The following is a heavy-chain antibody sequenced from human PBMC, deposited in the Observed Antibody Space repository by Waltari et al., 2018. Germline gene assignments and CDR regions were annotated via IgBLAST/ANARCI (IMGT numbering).Heavy chain of an antibody. CDR2: VDPEDGET. D-gene: IGHD6-13*01. CDR1: GYTFTDYY. V-gene: IGHV1-69-2*01. CDR3: ARHYSSSWLGAFDI. Sequence: EVQLVQSGAEVKKPGATVKISCKASGYTFTDYYMHWVQQAPGKGLEWMGRVDPEDGETIYAEKFQGRVTITADTSTDTAYMELSSLRSEDTAVYYCARHYSSSWLGAFDIWGQGTMVTVSS. J-gene: IGHJ3*02.